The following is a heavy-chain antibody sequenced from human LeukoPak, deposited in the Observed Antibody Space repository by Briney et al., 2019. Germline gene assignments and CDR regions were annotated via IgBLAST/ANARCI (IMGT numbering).Heavy chain of an antibody. J-gene: IGHJ6*02. CDR3: ARDSPARGYGMDV. Sequence: GTLSLTCAVSGGSISSSNWWSWVRQPPGKGLVWVSRINSDGSSTSYADSVKGRFTISRDNAKNTLYLQMNSLRAEDTAVYYCARDSPARGYGMDVWGQGTTVTVSS. D-gene: IGHD2-2*01. V-gene: IGHV3-74*01. CDR1: GGSISSSNW. CDR2: INSDGSST.